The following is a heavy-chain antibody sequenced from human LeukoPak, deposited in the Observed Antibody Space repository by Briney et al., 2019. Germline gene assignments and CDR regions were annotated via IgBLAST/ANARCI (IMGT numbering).Heavy chain of an antibody. CDR3: AKLLMANDYGDP. CDR2: ISGGGTT. Sequence: GGSLRLSCAASGFTFSISAMKWVRQAPGKGLEWVSSISGGGTTYYADSVRGRFIISRDNSKNTLYLQMNSLRAEDTAVYYCAKLLMANDYGDPWGQGNPGHRLL. D-gene: IGHD4-17*01. CDR1: GFTFSISA. J-gene: IGHJ5*02. V-gene: IGHV3-23*01.